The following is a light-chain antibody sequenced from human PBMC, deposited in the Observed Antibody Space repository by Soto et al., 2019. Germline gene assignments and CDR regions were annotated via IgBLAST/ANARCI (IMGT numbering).Light chain of an antibody. CDR3: SSYTSSDTLV. V-gene: IGLV2-14*01. CDR2: EVS. Sequence: QSALTQPASVSGSPGQSITISCTGTRRDVGGYNYVSWYQQHPGKAPKLMISEVSNRPSGVSNRFSGSKSGNTASLTISGLQAEDEADYYCSSYTSSDTLVFGAGTKLTVL. J-gene: IGLJ2*01. CDR1: RRDVGGYNY.